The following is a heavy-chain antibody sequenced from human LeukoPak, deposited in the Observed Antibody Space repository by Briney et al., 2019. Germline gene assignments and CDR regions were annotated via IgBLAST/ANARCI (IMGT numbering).Heavy chain of an antibody. D-gene: IGHD2-15*01. CDR3: ARVVDVIAFDI. V-gene: IGHV3-72*01. J-gene: IGHJ3*02. Sequence: GGSLRLSCAASGFTFSDHYMDWVRQAPGKGRECVGRIRNKANSHTTEYAAPVKGRFTISRDDLKNSLYLQMNSLKTEDTVVYYCARVVDVIAFDIWGQGTMVTASS. CDR1: GFTFSDHY. CDR2: IRNKANSHTT.